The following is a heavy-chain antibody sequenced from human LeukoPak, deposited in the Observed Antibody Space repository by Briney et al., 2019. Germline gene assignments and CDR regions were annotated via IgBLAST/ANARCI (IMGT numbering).Heavy chain of an antibody. CDR3: ARDRTSLGYCSGGSCRYDAFDI. V-gene: IGHV1-69*05. Sequence: SVKVFCKASGGTFSSYAIRGVGQAPGQGMEWMGGIIPIFGTANYAQKFQGRVTITTDESTSTAYMELSSLRSEDTAVYYCARDRTSLGYCSGGSCRYDAFDIWGQGTMVTVSS. J-gene: IGHJ3*02. CDR1: GGTFSSYA. CDR2: IIPIFGTA. D-gene: IGHD2-15*01.